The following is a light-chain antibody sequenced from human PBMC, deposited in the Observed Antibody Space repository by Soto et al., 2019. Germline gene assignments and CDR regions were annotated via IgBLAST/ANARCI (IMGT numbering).Light chain of an antibody. CDR1: QSISSD. V-gene: IGKV3-15*01. CDR2: DSS. CDR3: QQYNNWPIT. Sequence: EIVMTQSPGTLSVSPGERATLSCRASQSISSDLAWYQQKPGQAPRLLIYDSSTRATGIPARFSGSASGTDFTLTISSPQSEDFAVYYCQQYNNWPITFGQGTRLEIK. J-gene: IGKJ5*01.